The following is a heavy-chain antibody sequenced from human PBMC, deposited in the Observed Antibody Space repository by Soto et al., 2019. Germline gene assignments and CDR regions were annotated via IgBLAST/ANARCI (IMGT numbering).Heavy chain of an antibody. Sequence: QLQLQESGSGLVKPSQTLSLTCAVSGGSISSGGYSWSWIRQPPGKGLEWIGYIYHSGSTYYNPSRKSLVTISVDRSKNQFSLKLSSVTAADTAVYYCARSSYCSGGSCYGFDPWGQGTLVTVSS. CDR2: IYHSGST. CDR3: ARSSYCSGGSCYGFDP. CDR1: GGSISSGGYS. J-gene: IGHJ5*02. D-gene: IGHD2-15*01. V-gene: IGHV4-30-2*01.